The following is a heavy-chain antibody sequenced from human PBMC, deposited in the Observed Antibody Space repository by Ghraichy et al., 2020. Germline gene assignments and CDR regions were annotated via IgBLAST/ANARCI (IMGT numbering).Heavy chain of an antibody. CDR1: GFTFSRYA. CDR2: ISGSGGST. CDR3: AKLSRIVVFDI. Sequence: GGSLRLSCAASGFTFSRYAMSWVRQAPGKGLEWVSNISGSGGSTYYADSVKGRFTISRDNAKNTLYLQMNSLRAEDTAVYYCAKLSRIVVFDIWGQGTLVIVSS. V-gene: IGHV3-23*01. D-gene: IGHD2-21*01. J-gene: IGHJ3*02.